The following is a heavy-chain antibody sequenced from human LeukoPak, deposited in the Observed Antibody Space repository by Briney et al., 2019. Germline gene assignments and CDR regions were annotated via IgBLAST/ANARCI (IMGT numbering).Heavy chain of an antibody. D-gene: IGHD2-15*01. CDR2: IYYSGST. J-gene: IGHJ6*03. CDR1: RGSFSSYY. V-gene: IGHV4-59*01. CDR3: ARDSGRYCSGGSCYRYYYMDV. Sequence: SETLSLTCTVSRGSFSSYYWSWIRQPPGKGLEWIGYIYYSGSTNYNPSLKSRVTISVDTSKNQFSLKLSSVTAADTAVYYCARDSGRYCSGGSCYRYYYMDVWGRGTTVTVSS.